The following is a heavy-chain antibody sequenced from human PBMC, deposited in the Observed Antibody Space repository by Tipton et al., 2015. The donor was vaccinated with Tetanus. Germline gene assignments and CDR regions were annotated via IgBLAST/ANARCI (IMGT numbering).Heavy chain of an antibody. V-gene: IGHV4-39*01. Sequence: NLSLTCTVSGGSISSSNYYWGWIRQPPGKGLEWIGRIYYSGSTSYNPSLKSRVAISVDTSKNQFSLELNSVTAADTAVYYCARRGGDFLTGYYDSWGQGTLVTVSS. D-gene: IGHD3-9*01. CDR2: IYYSGST. J-gene: IGHJ4*02. CDR3: ARRGGDFLTGYYDS. CDR1: GGSISSSNYY.